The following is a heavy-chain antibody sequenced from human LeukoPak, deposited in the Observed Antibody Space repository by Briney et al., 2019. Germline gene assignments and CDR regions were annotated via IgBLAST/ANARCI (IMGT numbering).Heavy chain of an antibody. V-gene: IGHV1-69*05. D-gene: IGHD6-19*01. Sequence: SVKVSCKASGGTFSSYAISWVRQAPGQGLEWMGGIIPIFGTANYAQKFQGRVTITTDEYTRTGYMELSSLRSEDTAVYYCAKEYSSGWYGIYAFDIWGQGKMVTVSS. CDR1: GGTFSSYA. CDR3: AKEYSSGWYGIYAFDI. J-gene: IGHJ3*02. CDR2: IIPIFGTA.